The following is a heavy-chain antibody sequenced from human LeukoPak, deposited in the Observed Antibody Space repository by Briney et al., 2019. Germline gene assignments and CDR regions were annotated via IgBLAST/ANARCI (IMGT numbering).Heavy chain of an antibody. CDR1: GFTFSNYA. Sequence: PGGSLRLSCTASGFTFSNYAMTWVRQAPGKGLEWVSGISGNGGSTYYADSVKGRFTISRDNSKNALYLQMNSLRAEDTAVYYCAIRPDIVVVPAANFDYWGQGTLVTVSS. CDR3: AIRPDIVVVPAANFDY. V-gene: IGHV3-23*01. J-gene: IGHJ4*02. CDR2: ISGNGGST. D-gene: IGHD2-2*01.